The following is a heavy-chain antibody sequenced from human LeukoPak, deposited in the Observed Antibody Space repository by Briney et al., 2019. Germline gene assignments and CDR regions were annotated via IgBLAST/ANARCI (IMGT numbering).Heavy chain of an antibody. J-gene: IGHJ6*02. Sequence: GGSLRLSCAASGFTVSSNYMSWVRQAPGKGLEWVSVVYSGGSTYYADSVKGRFTISRDNAKNSLYLQMNSLRAEDTAVYYCARDQVVVSPGGYYGMDVWGQGTTVTVSS. CDR2: VYSGGST. CDR1: GFTVSSNY. V-gene: IGHV3-53*01. CDR3: ARDQVVVSPGGYYGMDV. D-gene: IGHD2-2*01.